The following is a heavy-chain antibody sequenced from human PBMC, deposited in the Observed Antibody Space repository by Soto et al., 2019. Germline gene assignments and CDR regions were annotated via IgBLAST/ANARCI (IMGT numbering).Heavy chain of an antibody. V-gene: IGHV4-4*07. CDR1: GAAINRYY. CDR2: IYSSGST. J-gene: IGHJ5*02. Sequence: SETLSLTCTVSGAAINRYYWTWIRQPAGKGLEWIGRIYSSGSTKYNPSLQSRVTMSLDTSKNQFSLRLTSVTAADTAVYYCARGQRFSDWFDPWGQGTWVTVS. D-gene: IGHD3-3*01. CDR3: ARGQRFSDWFDP.